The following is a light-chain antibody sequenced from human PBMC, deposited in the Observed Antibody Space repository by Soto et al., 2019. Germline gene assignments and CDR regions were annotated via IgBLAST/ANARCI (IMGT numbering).Light chain of an antibody. V-gene: IGLV2-23*03. J-gene: IGLJ2*01. Sequence: QSALTQPASVSGSAGQSITSSCTGTSSEVGSYNLVSWYQQNPGKAPKLMIYEGSKRPSGVSNRFSGSKSGNTASLTISGLQAEDEADYYCCSYAGSNAIHVVFGGGTKLTVL. CDR1: SSEVGSYNL. CDR2: EGS. CDR3: CSYAGSNAIHVV.